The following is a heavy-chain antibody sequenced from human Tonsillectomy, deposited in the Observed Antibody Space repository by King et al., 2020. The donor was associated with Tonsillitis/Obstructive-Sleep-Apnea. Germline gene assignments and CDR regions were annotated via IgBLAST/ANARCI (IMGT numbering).Heavy chain of an antibody. D-gene: IGHD4-17*01. J-gene: IGHJ4*02. V-gene: IGHV1-46*01. CDR2: MNPSGGST. CDR3: ARENYGDGGAFDY. CDR1: GYTFTSYY. Sequence: QLVQSGAEVKKPGSSVKDSCKASGYTFTSYYLHWVRQAPGQGREGMGIMNPSGGSTSYAQKFQGRVTMTMDTYTSAVYMELSSLRAEDTAVYYCARENYGDGGAFDYWGQGTLVTVSS.